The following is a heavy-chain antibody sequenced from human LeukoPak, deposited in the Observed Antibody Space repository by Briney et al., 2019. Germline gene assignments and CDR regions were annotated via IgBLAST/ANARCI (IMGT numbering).Heavy chain of an antibody. V-gene: IGHV4-61*01. D-gene: IGHD3-22*01. CDR2: IYYSGST. Sequence: SETLSLTCTVSGGSVSSGSYYWSWIRQPPGKGLEWLGYIYYSGSTNYNPSLKSRVTISVDTSKNQFSLKLSSVTAADTAVYYCARDGDSSGYSHAFDIRGQGTMVTVSS. CDR3: ARDGDSSGYSHAFDI. CDR1: GGSVSSGSYY. J-gene: IGHJ3*02.